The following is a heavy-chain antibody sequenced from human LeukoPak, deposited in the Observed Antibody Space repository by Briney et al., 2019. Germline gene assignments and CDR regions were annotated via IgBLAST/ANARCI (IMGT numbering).Heavy chain of an antibody. CDR1: GYSFTDYG. CDR3: ARDPYYYGSGSYYGFDY. J-gene: IGHJ4*02. CDR2: MKTDNDNR. Sequence: ASVKVSCKASGYSFTDYGLGWVRQAPGQGLEWMGWMKTDNDNRNYAQKFQGRVTMTTETSTSTAYMELRGLRSDDTAVYYCARDPYYYGSGSYYGFDYWGQGTLVTVSS. D-gene: IGHD3-10*01. V-gene: IGHV1-18*01.